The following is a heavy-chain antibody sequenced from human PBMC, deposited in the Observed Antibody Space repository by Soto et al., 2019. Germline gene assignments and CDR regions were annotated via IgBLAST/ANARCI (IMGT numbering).Heavy chain of an antibody. CDR3: ARLSSLYYNSDYGGYYFDY. D-gene: IGHD3-10*01. Sequence: QVQLQESGPGLVKPSQTLSLTCTVSGGSIRGGDYYWSWLRQHPGQGLEWIGYIFYSGNSFYNPSLTSGVTISVDTSKNQFSLQLSSVTAADTAIYYCARLSSLYYNSDYGGYYFDYWGQGTLVSVSS. V-gene: IGHV4-31*03. CDR1: GGSIRGGDYY. J-gene: IGHJ4*02. CDR2: IFYSGNS.